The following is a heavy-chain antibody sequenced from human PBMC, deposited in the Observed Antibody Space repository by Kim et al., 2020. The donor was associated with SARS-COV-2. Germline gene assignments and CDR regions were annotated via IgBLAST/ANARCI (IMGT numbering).Heavy chain of an antibody. V-gene: IGHV3-11*05. Sequence: GGSLRLSCAASGFTFSYYYMSWVRQAPGKGLEWVSYISSIGSYTNYADSVKGRFTISRDNAKNSLYLQMNSLRAEDTAVYYCARVSGWYFDYWGQGTLVTVSS. D-gene: IGHD6-19*01. CDR3: ARVSGWYFDY. CDR2: ISSIGSYT. CDR1: GFTFSYYY. J-gene: IGHJ4*02.